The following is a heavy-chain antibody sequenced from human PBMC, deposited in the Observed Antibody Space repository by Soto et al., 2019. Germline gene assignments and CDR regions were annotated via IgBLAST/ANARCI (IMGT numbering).Heavy chain of an antibody. CDR2: MQPSTGRT. Sequence: QVQLVQSGAEVREPGASVKVSCKASGYSFTSLDINWVRQTAGQGLEWMGWMQPSTGRTGYAQKFQGRVTMTRDTSINTADMELTTLTSDDTACYYCARGVSAGVDYWGQGTLVTASS. V-gene: IGHV1-8*01. CDR3: ARGVSAGVDY. J-gene: IGHJ4*02. D-gene: IGHD1-26*01. CDR1: GYSFTSLD.